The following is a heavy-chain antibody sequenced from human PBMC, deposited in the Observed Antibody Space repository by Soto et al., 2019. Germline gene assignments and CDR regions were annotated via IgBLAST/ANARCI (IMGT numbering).Heavy chain of an antibody. CDR3: ATGPVAQQPKTEYFQH. J-gene: IGHJ1*01. CDR2: FDPEDGET. Sequence: QVQLVQSGAEVKKPGASVKVSCKVSGYTLTELSMHWVRQAPGKGLEWMGGFDPEDGETIYAQKFQGRVTMTEDTSTDTAYMELSSLRSEDTAVYYCATGPVAQQPKTEYFQHWGQGTLVTVSS. V-gene: IGHV1-24*01. D-gene: IGHD1-1*01. CDR1: GYTLTELS.